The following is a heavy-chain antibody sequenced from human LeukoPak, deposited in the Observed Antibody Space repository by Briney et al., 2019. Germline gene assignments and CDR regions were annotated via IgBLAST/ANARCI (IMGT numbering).Heavy chain of an antibody. CDR3: AARRLTVTTEIDY. J-gene: IGHJ4*02. CDR1: GFTFSSYA. CDR2: ISGSGSST. D-gene: IGHD4-17*01. V-gene: IGHV3-23*01. Sequence: GGSLRLSCAASGFTFSSYAMSWVRQAPGKGLEWVSPISGSGSSTYYADSVKGRFTISRDNSKNTVYLQMNSLRPEDTAVYYCAARRLTVTTEIDYWGQGTLVTVSS.